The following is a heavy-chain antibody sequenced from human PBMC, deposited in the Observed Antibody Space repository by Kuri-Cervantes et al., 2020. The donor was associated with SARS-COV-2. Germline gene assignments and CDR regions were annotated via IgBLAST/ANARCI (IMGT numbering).Heavy chain of an antibody. J-gene: IGHJ4*02. Sequence: GESLKISCAASGFTFSSYAMSWVRQAPGKGLEWVSAISGSGGSTYYADSVKGRFTISRDNSKNTLYPQMNSLRAEDTAVYYCAKKGSAVAGRAYYFDYWGQGTLVTVSS. D-gene: IGHD6-19*01. V-gene: IGHV3-23*01. CDR2: ISGSGGST. CDR3: AKKGSAVAGRAYYFDY. CDR1: GFTFSSYA.